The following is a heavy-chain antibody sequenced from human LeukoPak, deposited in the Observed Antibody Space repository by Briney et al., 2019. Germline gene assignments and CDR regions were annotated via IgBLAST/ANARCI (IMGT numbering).Heavy chain of an antibody. CDR2: ISYDGRNK. D-gene: IGHD6-13*01. CDR1: GFTFSSYA. Sequence: GRSLRLSCAASGFTFSSYAMHWVRQAPGRGLEWVAVISYDGRNKYYADSVKGRFTISRDNSKNTLYLQMNSLRAEDTAVYYCARDRRGMDYWGQGTLVTVSS. V-gene: IGHV3-30*04. CDR3: ARDRRGMDY. J-gene: IGHJ4*02.